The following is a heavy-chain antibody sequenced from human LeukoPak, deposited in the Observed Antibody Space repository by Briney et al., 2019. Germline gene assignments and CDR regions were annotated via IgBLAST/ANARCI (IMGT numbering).Heavy chain of an antibody. Sequence: GGSEGLLCAASGFTFSTYTMNWVSQAPGKGLEWVSSIISVGTSIYYAEAVMGRFTISRDNAKSSLYLQLNSLGAEDTAVYCCASAQSSDYWGQGTLVTVSS. V-gene: IGHV3-21*01. D-gene: IGHD3-10*01. J-gene: IGHJ4*02. CDR3: ASAQSSDY. CDR1: GFTFSTYT. CDR2: IISVGTSI.